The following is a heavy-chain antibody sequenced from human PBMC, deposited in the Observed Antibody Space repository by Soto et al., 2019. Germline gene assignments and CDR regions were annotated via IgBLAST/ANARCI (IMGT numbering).Heavy chain of an antibody. D-gene: IGHD6-19*01. CDR1: GFTFSSYA. CDR2: ISSNGGST. V-gene: IGHV3-64*01. Sequence: EVQLVESGGGLVQPGGSLRLSCAASGFTFSSYAMHWVRQAPGKGLEYVSAISSNGGSTYYANSVKGRFTISRDNSKNTLYLQMGSLRAEDMAVYYCARGSGSSGWSQYFDYWGQGTLVTVSS. CDR3: ARGSGSSGWSQYFDY. J-gene: IGHJ4*02.